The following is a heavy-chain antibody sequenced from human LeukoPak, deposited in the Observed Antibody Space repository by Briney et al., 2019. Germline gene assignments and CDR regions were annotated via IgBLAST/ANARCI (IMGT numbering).Heavy chain of an antibody. CDR2: ISYDGSNK. J-gene: IGHJ3*02. D-gene: IGHD3-22*01. CDR1: GFTFSSYG. V-gene: IGHV3-30*03. CDR3: ATDRSTYYYDSSGYYPDAFDI. Sequence: GGSLRLSCAASGFTFSSYGMHWVRQAPGKGLEWVAVISYDGSNKYYADSVKGRFTISRDNSKNTLYLQMNSLRAEDTAVYYCATDRSTYYYDSSGYYPDAFDIWGQGTMVTVSS.